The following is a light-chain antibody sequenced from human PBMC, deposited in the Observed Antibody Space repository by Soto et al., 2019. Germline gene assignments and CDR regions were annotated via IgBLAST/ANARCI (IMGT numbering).Light chain of an antibody. J-gene: IGKJ1*01. V-gene: IGKV3-20*01. Sequence: FVLTQSPVTLSLSPGERATLSCRASQSVSSRYFAWYQQKPGQAPRLLIYAASSRATGIPDRFSGSGSGTDFSLTISRLEPEDFAVYYCQQYASSRTFGPGTKVE. CDR1: QSVSSRY. CDR2: AAS. CDR3: QQYASSRT.